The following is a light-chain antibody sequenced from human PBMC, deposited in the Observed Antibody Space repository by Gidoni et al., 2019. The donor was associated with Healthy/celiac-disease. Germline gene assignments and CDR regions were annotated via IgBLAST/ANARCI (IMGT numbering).Light chain of an antibody. V-gene: IGLV3-19*01. CDR2: GKN. CDR1: SLKSYY. Sequence: SSELTQDPAVSVALGQTVRITCQGDSLKSYYASWYQKKPGQAPVLVIYGKNNRPSGIPDRFSGSSSGITAPLTITGAQAEDEADYYCNSRDSSGNHVVFCGGTKLTVL. CDR3: NSRDSSGNHVV. J-gene: IGLJ2*01.